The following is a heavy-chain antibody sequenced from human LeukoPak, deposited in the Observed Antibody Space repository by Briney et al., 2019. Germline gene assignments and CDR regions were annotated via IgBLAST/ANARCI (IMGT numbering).Heavy chain of an antibody. Sequence: PGGALRLSCAASGFSFRSYAMHWVRQAPGKGLEWVAVIADDGCTKYYADSVKGRFTISRDNSHNTVDLQMNSLTAEDMAVYFCAKSYCSGGSCYSWSVDYWGQGTLVTVSP. CDR3: AKSYCSGGSCYSWSVDY. J-gene: IGHJ4*02. CDR1: GFSFRSYA. V-gene: IGHV3-30*04. CDR2: IADDGCTK. D-gene: IGHD2-15*01.